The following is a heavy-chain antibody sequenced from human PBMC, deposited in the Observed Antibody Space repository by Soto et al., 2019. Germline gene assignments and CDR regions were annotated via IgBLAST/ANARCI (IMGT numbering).Heavy chain of an antibody. Sequence: PSETLSLTCSVSGDSISNSRFYWAWIRQPPGEGLEWIGSIYHTGNAYYNPSLKSQVTISVDTSKNQFSLKLTSVTAADAALYYCARDFFDSSDYTTNWFDPWGQG. V-gene: IGHV4-39*02. CDR3: ARDFFDSSDYTTNWFDP. J-gene: IGHJ5*02. CDR2: IYHTGNA. D-gene: IGHD3-22*01. CDR1: GDSISNSRFY.